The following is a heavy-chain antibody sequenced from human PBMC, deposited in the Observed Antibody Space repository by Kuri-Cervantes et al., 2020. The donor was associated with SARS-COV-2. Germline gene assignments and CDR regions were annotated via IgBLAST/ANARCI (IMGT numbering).Heavy chain of an antibody. J-gene: IGHJ4*02. V-gene: IGHV4-38-2*02. D-gene: IGHD2-8*01. Sequence: GSLRLSCTVSGYSISSGYYWGWIRQPPGKGLEWIGSIYYSGSTYYNPSLKSRVTISVDTSKNQFSLKLSSATATDTAVYYCARQYCTNGVCYTPFDYWGQGTLVTVSS. CDR3: ARQYCTNGVCYTPFDY. CDR2: IYYSGST. CDR1: GYSISSGYY.